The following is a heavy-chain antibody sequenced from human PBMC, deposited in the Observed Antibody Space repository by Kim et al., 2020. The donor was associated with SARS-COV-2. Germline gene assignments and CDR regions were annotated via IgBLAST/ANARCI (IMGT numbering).Heavy chain of an antibody. CDR3: ARGEAAGSLYYYYYYGMDV. V-gene: IGHV4-59*01. CDR2: IYYSGST. J-gene: IGHJ6*02. CDR1: GGSISSYY. Sequence: SETLSLTCTVSGGSISSYYWSWIRQPPGKGLEWIGYIYYSGSTNYNPSLKSRVTISVDTSKNQFSLKLSSVTAADTAVYYCARGEAAGSLYYYYYYGMDVWGQGTTVTVSS. D-gene: IGHD6-13*01.